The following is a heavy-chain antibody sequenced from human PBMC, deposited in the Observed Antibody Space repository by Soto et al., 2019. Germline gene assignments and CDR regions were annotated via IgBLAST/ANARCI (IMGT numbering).Heavy chain of an antibody. CDR2: IGSGSRGT. V-gene: IGHV3-23*01. Sequence: EAQLLESGGGLVQPGGSLRLSCAASGFAFSNFAMSWVRQAPGKGLEWVSAIGSGSRGTHYAESVEDRFTISRDDSKNILYLQLNSLTAADTAVYYCAAPRVAVPRTRYFDPWGQGTPVTVSP. J-gene: IGHJ5*02. CDR3: AAPRVAVPRTRYFDP. CDR1: GFAFSNFA. D-gene: IGHD6-19*01.